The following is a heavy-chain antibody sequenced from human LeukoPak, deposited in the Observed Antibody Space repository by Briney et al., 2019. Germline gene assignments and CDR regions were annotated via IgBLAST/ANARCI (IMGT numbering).Heavy chain of an antibody. CDR2: INPSGGST. D-gene: IGHD2/OR15-2a*01. V-gene: IGHV1-46*01. J-gene: IGHJ6*03. Sequence: GASVKVSCKASGYTFTSYYIHWVRQAPGQGLEWMGIINPSGGSTSYAQKFQGRVTMTRDMSTSTVYMELSSLRSEDTAVYYCARDNMAHYYYYYMDVWGKGTTVTVSS. CDR1: GYTFTSYY. CDR3: ARDNMAHYYYYYMDV.